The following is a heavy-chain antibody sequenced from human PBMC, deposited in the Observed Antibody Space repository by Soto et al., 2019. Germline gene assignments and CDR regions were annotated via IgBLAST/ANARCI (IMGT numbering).Heavy chain of an antibody. V-gene: IGHV3-64D*06. CDR1: GFTFSAYG. CDR3: VTGYSNAWYAGVDY. Sequence: HPGGSLRLSCSASGFTFSAYGSYWVRQAPGKGLQYVSGIDKNGGSSYYADSVKGRFTISRDNSKNTVYLQMSSLRAEDTAVYYCVTGYSNAWYAGVDYWGQGTLVTVSS. J-gene: IGHJ4*02. D-gene: IGHD6-19*01. CDR2: IDKNGGSS.